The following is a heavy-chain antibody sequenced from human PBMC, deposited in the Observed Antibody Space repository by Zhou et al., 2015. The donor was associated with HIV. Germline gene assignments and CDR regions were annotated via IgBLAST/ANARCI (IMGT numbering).Heavy chain of an antibody. CDR3: ARDRTMAVPDPHYDYYMDV. CDR1: GFSISDYY. Sequence: QLHLVESGGALVKPGGSLRVSCEASGFSISDYYMSWIRQAPGKGPEWIAYISDSGTIVRYADSLKGRFTISRDNAKNSLYLEMNSLRVEDTGVYYCARDRTMAVPDPHYDYYMDVWGKGTTVTVSS. J-gene: IGHJ6*03. D-gene: IGHD6-19*01. V-gene: IGHV3-11*04. CDR2: ISDSGTIV.